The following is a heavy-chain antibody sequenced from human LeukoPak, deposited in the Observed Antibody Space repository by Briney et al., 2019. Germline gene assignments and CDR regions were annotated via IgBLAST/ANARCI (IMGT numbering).Heavy chain of an antibody. CDR2: ISSSGGNT. Sequence: GGSLRLSCAASGFTFSSYSMSWVRQAPGKGLEWVSAISSSGGNTYYADSVMGRFTISRDNSKNTLSLQMNSLRAEDTAVYYCAKTTTVVSDKDAFDIWGQGTMVTVSS. D-gene: IGHD4-23*01. V-gene: IGHV3-23*01. CDR1: GFTFSSYS. CDR3: AKTTTVVSDKDAFDI. J-gene: IGHJ3*02.